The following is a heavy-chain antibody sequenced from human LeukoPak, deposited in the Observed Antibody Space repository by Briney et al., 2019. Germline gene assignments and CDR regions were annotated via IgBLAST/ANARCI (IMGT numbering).Heavy chain of an antibody. D-gene: IGHD2-2*01. CDR1: GFTFSNAW. V-gene: IGHV3-15*01. J-gene: IGHJ4*02. Sequence: GGSLRLSCAASGFTFSNAWMSWVRQAPGKGLEWVGRIKSKTDGGTTDYAAPVKGRFTISRDDSKNTLYLQMNSLKTEDTAVYYCTSHDQLPRLFDYWGQGTLVTVSS. CDR3: TSHDQLPRLFDY. CDR2: IKSKTDGGTT.